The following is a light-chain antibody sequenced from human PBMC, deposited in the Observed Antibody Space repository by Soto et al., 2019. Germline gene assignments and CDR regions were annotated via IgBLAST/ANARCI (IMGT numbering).Light chain of an antibody. CDR2: EAS. CDR3: LQDYNYPFT. J-gene: IGKJ3*01. Sequence: ALPMTQSPSSLAASVGDRVTITCRASQGIRTDLGWYQQRPGKAPKLLIYEASNLRSEVPSRFSGSGSGTVFTLTISSLQPEDFATYYCLQDYNYPFTFGPGTKVEI. CDR1: QGIRTD. V-gene: IGKV1-6*01.